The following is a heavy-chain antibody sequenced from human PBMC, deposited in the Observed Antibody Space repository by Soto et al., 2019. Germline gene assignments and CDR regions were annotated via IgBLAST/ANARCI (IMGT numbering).Heavy chain of an antibody. Sequence: QVQLQESGPGLVKPSETLSLTCTVSGGSLSCGVHSGCGLRQPPGERLVWIGHIFDSGSTYYNPSLKSRLTISVDTSKNQFSLRLSSVTAADTAVYYCAREIMPLTNDWYFDLWGRGTLVTVSS. D-gene: IGHD2-8*01. J-gene: IGHJ2*01. CDR1: GGSLSCGVHS. CDR2: IFDSGST. V-gene: IGHV4-30-4*01. CDR3: AREIMPLTNDWYFDL.